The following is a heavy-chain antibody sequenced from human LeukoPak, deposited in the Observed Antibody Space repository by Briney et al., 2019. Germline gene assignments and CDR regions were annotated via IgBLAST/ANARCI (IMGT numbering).Heavy chain of an antibody. V-gene: IGHV3-21*01. CDR1: GFTFSSYS. Sequence: GGSLRLSCAASGFTFSSYSMNWVRQAPGKGLEWVSSISSSSSYIYYADSVKGRFTISRDNAKNSLYLQMNSLRAEDTAVYYCARDTYTNTWYVDYWGQGTLVTVSS. CDR3: ARDTYTNTWYVDY. CDR2: ISSSSSYI. J-gene: IGHJ4*02. D-gene: IGHD5-18*01.